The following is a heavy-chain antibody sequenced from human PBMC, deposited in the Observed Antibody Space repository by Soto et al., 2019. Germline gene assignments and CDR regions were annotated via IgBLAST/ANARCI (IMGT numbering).Heavy chain of an antibody. CDR3: TTDSLFTMILVRFDF. Sequence: PGGSLRLSCSASGFTFSSYAMHWVRQAPGEGQGLRRGLEWVGRIKSKIDGGTTDFAASVKGRFAISRDDSTDMVYLQMNSLKPEDTAMYYCTTDSLFTMILVRFDFWGHGTQVTVSS. CDR1: GFTFSSYA. CDR2: IKSKIDGGTT. J-gene: IGHJ4*01. V-gene: IGHV3-15*07. D-gene: IGHD3-22*01.